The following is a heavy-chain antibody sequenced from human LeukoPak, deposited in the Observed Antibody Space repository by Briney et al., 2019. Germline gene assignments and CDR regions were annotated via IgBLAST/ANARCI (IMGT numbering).Heavy chain of an antibody. CDR3: ARGGPLSYSGSLYGAFDV. Sequence: GGSLRLSCAASGFTFSSYWMSWVRQAPGKGLEWVSGINDRGGTTYYADSVKGRFTISRDNSKNTLYLQVNSLRPEDTAVYYCARGGPLSYSGSLYGAFDVWGQGTMVTVSS. V-gene: IGHV3-23*01. CDR1: GFTFSSYW. D-gene: IGHD1-26*01. CDR2: INDRGGTT. J-gene: IGHJ3*01.